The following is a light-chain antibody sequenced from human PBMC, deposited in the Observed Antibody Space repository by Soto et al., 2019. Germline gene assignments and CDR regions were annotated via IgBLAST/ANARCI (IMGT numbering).Light chain of an antibody. Sequence: QPVLTQPASVSGSPGQSITISCTGTSSDVGGYNHVSWYQQHPGKAPKLMIYEVRNRPSGVSDRFSASKSGNTASLTISGLQAEDEADYYCSSYASTSSYVFGTGTKVTVL. J-gene: IGLJ1*01. V-gene: IGLV2-14*01. CDR1: SSDVGGYNH. CDR2: EVR. CDR3: SSYASTSSYV.